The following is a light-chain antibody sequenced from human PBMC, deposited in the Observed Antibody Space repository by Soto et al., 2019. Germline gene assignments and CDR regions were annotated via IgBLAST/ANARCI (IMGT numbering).Light chain of an antibody. CDR3: QQYGSSPALT. Sequence: EIVLTQSPGTLSLSPGERATLSCRASQSVSSSYLAWYQQQPGQAPRLLIYGASSRATGIPDRFSGSGSGTDFTLTISRLEPEDFAVYYCQQYGSSPALTFGGGTKVKIK. CDR1: QSVSSSY. V-gene: IGKV3-20*01. J-gene: IGKJ4*01. CDR2: GAS.